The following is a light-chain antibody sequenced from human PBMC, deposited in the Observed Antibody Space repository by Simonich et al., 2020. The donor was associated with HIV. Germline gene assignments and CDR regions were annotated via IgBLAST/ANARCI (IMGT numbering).Light chain of an antibody. CDR3: QQYYDTPYT. J-gene: IGKJ2*01. CDR1: PSVLYSSKNKNY. CDR2: WAS. Sequence: DIVMTQSPDSLAVSLGERATINCTSSPSVLYSSKNKNYLAWYQQKPGQPPKLLIYWASTRESGVPDRFSGSESGTDFTLTISSLQAEDVAVYYCQQYYDTPYTFGQGTKLEIK. V-gene: IGKV4-1*01.